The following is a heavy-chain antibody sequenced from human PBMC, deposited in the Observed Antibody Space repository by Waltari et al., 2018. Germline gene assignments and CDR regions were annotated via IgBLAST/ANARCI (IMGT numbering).Heavy chain of an antibody. V-gene: IGHV4-4*02. CDR2: VQRSGRT. D-gene: IGHD2-15*01. CDR1: GAPMSSTDW. CDR3: ARDRGRGIYLDS. J-gene: IGHJ4*02. Sequence: QLQLQESGPGLVQPSGTLSLTCAVSGAPMSSTDWWSWVRQSPGKGLEWIGQVQRSGRTNYNPSFASRVTVSIDTSTNQFSLKVTSATAADTAVYFCARDRGRGIYLDSWGQGTLVTVSP.